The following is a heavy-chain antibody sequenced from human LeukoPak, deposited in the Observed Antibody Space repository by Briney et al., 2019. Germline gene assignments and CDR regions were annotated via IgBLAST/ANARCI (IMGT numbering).Heavy chain of an antibody. CDR1: GGSISSSSYY. CDR3: ARDIRVGVTYTFDY. J-gene: IGHJ4*02. V-gene: IGHV4-39*07. CDR2: IYYSGST. Sequence: PSETLSLTCTVSGGSISSSSYYWGWIRQPPGKGLEWIGSIYYSGSTKYNPSLKSRVAISVDTSKNQFSLKLSSVTAADTAVYYCARDIRVGVTYTFDYWGQGILVTVSS. D-gene: IGHD1-26*01.